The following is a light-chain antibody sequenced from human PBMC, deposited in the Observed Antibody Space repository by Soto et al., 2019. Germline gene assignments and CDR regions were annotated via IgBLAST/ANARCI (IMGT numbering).Light chain of an antibody. CDR2: KTS. CDR3: QQYNSYSET. Sequence: DIQMTQSPSSLSASLGDRVTITCRASQSISSWLAWYQQKPGKAPKLLIYKTSSLESGVPSRFRGSGSGTEFTLTISSLQPDDFETYYCQQYNSYSETFGQGTKVDI. V-gene: IGKV1-5*03. CDR1: QSISSW. J-gene: IGKJ1*01.